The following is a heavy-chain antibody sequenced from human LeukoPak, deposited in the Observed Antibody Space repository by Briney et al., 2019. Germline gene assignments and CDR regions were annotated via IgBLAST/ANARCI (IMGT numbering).Heavy chain of an antibody. CDR3: ARDRGTDGSDQLDP. V-gene: IGHV4-4*07. CDR2: ICSSGTT. J-gene: IGHJ5*02. Sequence: SETLSLTCTVSGGSIRTYCWIWIRQADGKGLEWIGRICSSGTTIYNPSLKSRVIMSLDMSNNQFSLILTSVTAADTAVYYCARDRGTDGSDQLDPWGQGILVTVPS. CDR1: GGSIRTYC. D-gene: IGHD5-24*01.